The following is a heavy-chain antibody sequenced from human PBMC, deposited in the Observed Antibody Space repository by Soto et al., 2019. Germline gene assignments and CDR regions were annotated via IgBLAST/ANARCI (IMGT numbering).Heavy chain of an antibody. CDR3: ARDRDIVVVPAAIDYYYYGMDV. CDR1: GFTFSSYG. D-gene: IGHD2-2*02. V-gene: IGHV3-33*01. CDR2: IWYDGSNK. J-gene: IGHJ6*02. Sequence: PGGSLRLSCAASGFTFSSYGMHWVRQAPGKGLEWVAVIWYDGSNKYYADSVKGRFTISRDNSKNTLYLQMNSLRAEDTAVYYCARDRDIVVVPAAIDYYYYGMDVWGQGTTVTVSS.